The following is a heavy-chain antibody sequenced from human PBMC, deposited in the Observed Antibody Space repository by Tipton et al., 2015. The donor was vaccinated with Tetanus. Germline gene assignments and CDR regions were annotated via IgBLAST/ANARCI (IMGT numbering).Heavy chain of an antibody. CDR1: GASMNTYY. V-gene: IGHV4-59*01. CDR3: ARDHRLSASYAGWFDP. CDR2: VYSSGST. Sequence: TLSLTCSVSGASMNTYYWSWIRQPPGKGLEWIGNVYSSGSTYYNPSLKGRVTISVDTSTTQFSLRLNSVTAADTAIYYCARDHRLSASYAGWFDPWGQGTLVTVSS. D-gene: IGHD1-26*01. J-gene: IGHJ5*02.